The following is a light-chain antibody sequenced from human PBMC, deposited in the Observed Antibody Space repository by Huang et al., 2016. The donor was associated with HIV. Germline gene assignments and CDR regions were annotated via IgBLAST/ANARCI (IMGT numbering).Light chain of an antibody. CDR3: QQYYSYPWT. CDR1: QSISSW. CDR2: DAS. V-gene: IGKV1-5*01. J-gene: IGKJ1*01. Sequence: DIQMTQSPSTLSASVGDRVTITCRASQSISSWLAWYQQKPGKAPKVLISDASSLESGVPSRFSGSGSGTEFTLTISSLQPDNFATYYCQQYYSYPWTFGQGTKVEIK.